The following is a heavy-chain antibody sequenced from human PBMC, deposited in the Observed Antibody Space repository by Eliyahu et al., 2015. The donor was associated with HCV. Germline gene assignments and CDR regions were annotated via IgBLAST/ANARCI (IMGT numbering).Heavy chain of an antibody. CDR2: IWYDGSNK. CDR3: ARDSNHSKNRNIYYDYVWGSYRYNNPLRY. CDR1: GFTFSSYG. Sequence: QVQLVESGGGVVQPGRSLRLSCAASGFTFSSYGMHWVRQAPGXGREWVAVIWYDGSNKYYADSVKGRFTISRDNSKNTLYLQMNSLRAEDTAVYYCARDSNHSKNRNIYYDYVWGSYRYNNPLRYWGQGTLVTVSS. D-gene: IGHD3-16*02. J-gene: IGHJ4*02. V-gene: IGHV3-33*01.